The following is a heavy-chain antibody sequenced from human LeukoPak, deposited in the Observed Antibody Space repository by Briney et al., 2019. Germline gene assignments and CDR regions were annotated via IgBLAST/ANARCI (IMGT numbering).Heavy chain of an antibody. Sequence: ASVKVSCKASGYTFTSYYMHWVRQAPGQGLEWMGIINPSGGSTSYAQKFQGRVTMTRDTSTSTVYMELSSLRSEDTAVYYCARDSDLQLWYPIGWDYWGQGTLVTVSS. CDR2: INPSGGST. V-gene: IGHV1-46*01. D-gene: IGHD5-18*01. J-gene: IGHJ4*02. CDR1: GYTFTSYY. CDR3: ARDSDLQLWYPIGWDY.